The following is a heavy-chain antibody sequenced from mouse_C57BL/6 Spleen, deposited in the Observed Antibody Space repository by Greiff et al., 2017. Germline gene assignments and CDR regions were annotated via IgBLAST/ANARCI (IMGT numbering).Heavy chain of an antibody. J-gene: IGHJ4*01. CDR1: GYAFSSSW. CDR3: ARYYYGRSLYAMDY. CDR2: IYPGGGDT. Sequence: QVQLQQSGPELVKPGASVKISCKASGYAFSSSWLNWVKQRPGKGLEWIGRIYPGGGDTNSNGKFTGKATLTADKSSSTAYMQLSSLTSADSAVYFCARYYYGRSLYAMDYWSQGTSVTVSS. V-gene: IGHV1-82*01. D-gene: IGHD1-1*01.